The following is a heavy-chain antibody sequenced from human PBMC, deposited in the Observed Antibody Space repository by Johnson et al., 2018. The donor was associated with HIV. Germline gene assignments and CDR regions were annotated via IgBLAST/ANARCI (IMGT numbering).Heavy chain of an antibody. CDR2: IGSTGDT. V-gene: IGHV3-13*01. J-gene: IGHJ3*02. CDR1: GFTFDDYA. Sequence: VQLVESGGVVVQPGGSLRLSCGASGFTFDDYAMHWVRQAPGKGLEWVSGIGSTGDTYYPGSVKGRFTISRQNAKNSLYLQMNSLRAGDTAVYYCARGFEVAAGWGAFDIWGQGTMVTVSS. D-gene: IGHD6-13*01. CDR3: ARGFEVAAGWGAFDI.